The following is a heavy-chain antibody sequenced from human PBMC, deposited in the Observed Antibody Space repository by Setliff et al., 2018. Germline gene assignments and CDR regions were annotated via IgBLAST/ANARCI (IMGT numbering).Heavy chain of an antibody. CDR3: ARGRNVAARLLNS. Sequence: PSETLSLTCTVSGGSISSGGYYWSWIRQHPGKGLEWIGYIYYSGSTSYYNPSLKSRVSISVDTSKNQFSLKVFSVTAADTAVYYCARGRNVAARLLNSWGQGTLVTVSS. D-gene: IGHD6-6*01. J-gene: IGHJ4*02. CDR2: IYYSGSTS. CDR1: GGSISSGGYY. V-gene: IGHV4-31*03.